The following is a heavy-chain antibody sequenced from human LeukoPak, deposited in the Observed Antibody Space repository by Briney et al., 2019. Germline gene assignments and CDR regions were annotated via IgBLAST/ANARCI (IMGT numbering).Heavy chain of an antibody. D-gene: IGHD3-10*01. J-gene: IGHJ5*02. CDR3: ARVAYMFRERLNYFDP. Sequence: SETLSLTCSVSGVSISRGAYSLSWARHPPGQRLEWIRSIHHRGSTYYNPSLKRRVIMSIDTSKDQFSLKLNSVTAADTAVYYCARVAYMFRERLNYFDPWGQGTLVTVSS. CDR2: IHHRGST. V-gene: IGHV4-30-2*01. CDR1: GVSISRGAYS.